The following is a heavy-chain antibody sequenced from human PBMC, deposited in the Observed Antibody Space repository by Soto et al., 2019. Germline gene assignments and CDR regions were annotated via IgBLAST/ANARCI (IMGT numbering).Heavy chain of an antibody. Sequence: QVQLQESGPGLVKPSETLSLTCTVSVGSITGYYWSWIRQSPGKGLEWIGCSYYTGATNYNPSLKSRVTISVGPSKNQVSLTLSSATAADTAVYYCARERTPRSGFDYWGQGTQVTVSS. J-gene: IGHJ4*02. CDR3: ARERTPRSGFDY. CDR2: SYYTGAT. D-gene: IGHD1-26*01. V-gene: IGHV4-59*01. CDR1: VGSITGYY.